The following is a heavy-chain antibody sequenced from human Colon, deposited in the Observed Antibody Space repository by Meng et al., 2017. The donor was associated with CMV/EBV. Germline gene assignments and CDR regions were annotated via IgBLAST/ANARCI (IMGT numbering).Heavy chain of an antibody. CDR2: IKEDGTEN. V-gene: IGHV3-7*01. CDR1: GFSLGIYW. Sequence: GGSLRLSCAASGFSLGIYWMSWVRQAPGKGLEWVANIKEDGTENNYADSVKGRFTISRDNAKNSLYLEMNSLRAEDTAVYYCARDQPGGYCSGFCYYGMDVWGQGTTVTVSS. J-gene: IGHJ6*02. D-gene: IGHD2-15*01. CDR3: ARDQPGGYCSGFCYYGMDV.